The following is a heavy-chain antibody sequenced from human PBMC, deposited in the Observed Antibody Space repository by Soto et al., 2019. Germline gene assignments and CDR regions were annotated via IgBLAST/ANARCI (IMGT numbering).Heavy chain of an antibody. J-gene: IGHJ4*02. D-gene: IGHD5-18*01. CDR3: ARARYSYGSLFDY. Sequence: GASVKVSCKASGYTFTSYGISWVRQAPGQGLEWMGGIIPIFGTANYAQKFQGRVTITADESTSTAYMELSSLRSEDTAVYYCARARYSYGSLFDYWGQGTLVTVSS. CDR1: GYTFTSYG. CDR2: IIPIFGTA. V-gene: IGHV1-69*13.